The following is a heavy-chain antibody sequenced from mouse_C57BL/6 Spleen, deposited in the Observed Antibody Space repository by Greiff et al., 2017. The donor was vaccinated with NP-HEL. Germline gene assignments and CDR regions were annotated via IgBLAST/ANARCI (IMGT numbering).Heavy chain of an antibody. CDR3: SRGPPTVGARYFDY. D-gene: IGHD1-1*01. CDR1: GYTFTSYG. CDR2: INPSGGYT. J-gene: IGHJ2*01. V-gene: IGHV1-69*01. Sequence: VQLQQPGAELVMPGASVKLSCKASGYTFTSYGMHWVKQRPGKGLEWIGEINPSGGYTNYNQKFKGKSTLTVDKSSSTTYMQLSSLTSEDSAVYYNSRGPPTVGARYFDYWGQGTTLTVSS.